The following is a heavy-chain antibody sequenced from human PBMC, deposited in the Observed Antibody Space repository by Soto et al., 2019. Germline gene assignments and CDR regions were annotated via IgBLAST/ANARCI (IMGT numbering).Heavy chain of an antibody. CDR3: ARGRYGDY. J-gene: IGHJ4*02. CDR1: GYAFTTYG. CDR2: ISAHNGNT. Sequence: QVHLVQSAAEVKKPGASVKVSCKGSGYAFTTYGITWVRQAPGQGLEWMGWISAHNGNTNYAQKLQGRVTVTRDTFTSTAYMELRSLRSDDTAVYYCARGRYGDYWGQGALVTVSS. V-gene: IGHV1-18*01. D-gene: IGHD1-1*01.